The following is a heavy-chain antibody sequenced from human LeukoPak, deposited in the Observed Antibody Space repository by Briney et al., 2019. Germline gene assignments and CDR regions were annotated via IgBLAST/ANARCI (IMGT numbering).Heavy chain of an antibody. D-gene: IGHD2-15*01. Sequence: GGSLRLSCAASGFTFSSYAMSWVRQAPGKGLEWVSAISGSGGSTYYADSVKGRFTISRDNSKNTLYLQMNSLRAEDTAVYYCARDLGDCGGSWSTTGVDYWGQGTLGNVSS. CDR3: ARDLGDCGGSWSTTGVDY. CDR2: ISGSGGST. J-gene: IGHJ4*02. V-gene: IGHV3-23*01. CDR1: GFTFSSYA.